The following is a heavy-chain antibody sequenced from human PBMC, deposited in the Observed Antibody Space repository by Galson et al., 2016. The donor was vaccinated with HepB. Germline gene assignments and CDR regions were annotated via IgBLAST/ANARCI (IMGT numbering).Heavy chain of an antibody. D-gene: IGHD3-22*01. CDR3: VRILYDRSARDYDGMDV. CDR2: IGADGGT. V-gene: IGHV3-13*01. CDR1: GFTFSSYD. Sequence: SLRLSCAASGFTFSSYDMHWVRQATGKGLEWVSAIGADGGTYYAGSVKGRFTISRENAKNSLYLQMNSLRAGDTAVYYCVRILYDRSARDYDGMDVGGQGITVTVSS. J-gene: IGHJ6*02.